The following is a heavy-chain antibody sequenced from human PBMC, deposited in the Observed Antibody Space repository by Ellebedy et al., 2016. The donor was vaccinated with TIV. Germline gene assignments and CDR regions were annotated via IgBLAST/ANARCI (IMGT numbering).Heavy chain of an antibody. CDR2: ISSDGSGT. CDR3: AREPGGDPAADH. D-gene: IGHD1-1*01. V-gene: IGHV3-74*01. J-gene: IGHJ4*02. CDR1: GFIFSDYW. Sequence: PGGSLRLSCAASGFIFSDYWMHWVRQVPGKGLVWVSRISSDGSGTSYADSVKGRFTISRDNAKNTLYLQMNSLRAEDTAVYYCAREPGGDPAADHWGQGTLVTVSS.